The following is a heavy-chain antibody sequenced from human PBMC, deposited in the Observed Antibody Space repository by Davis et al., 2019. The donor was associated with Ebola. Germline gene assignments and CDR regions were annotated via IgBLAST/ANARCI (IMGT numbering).Heavy chain of an antibody. CDR3: AKLKWFLLDY. D-gene: IGHD3-22*01. CDR1: GFTFSSYA. J-gene: IGHJ4*02. Sequence: GGSLRLSCAASGFTFSSYAMSWVRQAPGKGPEWVAAISCSGGSTYYADSVKGRFTISRDNSKNTLYLQMNSLRAEDTAVYYCAKLKWFLLDYWGQGTLVTVSS. V-gene: IGHV3-23*01. CDR2: ISCSGGST.